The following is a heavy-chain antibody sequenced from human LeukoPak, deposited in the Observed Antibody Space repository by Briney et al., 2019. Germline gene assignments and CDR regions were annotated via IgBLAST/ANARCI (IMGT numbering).Heavy chain of an antibody. V-gene: IGHV3-66*01. J-gene: IGHJ3*02. D-gene: IGHD5-24*01. CDR2: IYSGGST. CDR3: AKEMATRNAFDI. Sequence: GGSLTLSCAASGFTVSSNYMSRVRQAPGKGLEWVSVIYSGGSTDYKDSVKDRFIISRDNSKNTLYLQMNSLRAEDTAVYYCAKEMATRNAFDIWGQGTMVTVSS. CDR1: GFTVSSNY.